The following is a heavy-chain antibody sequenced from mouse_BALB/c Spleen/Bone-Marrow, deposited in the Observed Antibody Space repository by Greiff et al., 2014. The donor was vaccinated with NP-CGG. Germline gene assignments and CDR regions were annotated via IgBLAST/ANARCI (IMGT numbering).Heavy chain of an antibody. J-gene: IGHJ4*01. V-gene: IGHV1-14*01. CDR3: ASGTPATSYYALDY. CDR2: TNPYNDGI. Sequence: VQLKQSGPELVKPGASVKMSCKASGSTFTRYVIHWVRQKPGQGLEWIGYTNPYNDGIKYNEKFKGKATLTSDKSSSTAYMELSSLTSEDSAVYYCASGTPATSYYALDYWGQGTSVTVSS. D-gene: IGHD1-2*01. CDR1: GSTFTRYV.